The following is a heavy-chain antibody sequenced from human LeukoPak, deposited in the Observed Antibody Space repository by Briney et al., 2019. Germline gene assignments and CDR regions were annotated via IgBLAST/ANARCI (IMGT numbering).Heavy chain of an antibody. Sequence: ASVKVSCKASGGTFSSYAISWVRQAPGQGLEWMGWINPNSGGTNYAQKFQGRVTMTRDTSISTAYMELSRLRSDDTAVYYCARGYGGSYDWFDYWGQGTLVTVSS. D-gene: IGHD1-26*01. J-gene: IGHJ4*02. CDR3: ARGYGGSYDWFDY. CDR2: INPNSGGT. V-gene: IGHV1-2*02. CDR1: GGTFSSYA.